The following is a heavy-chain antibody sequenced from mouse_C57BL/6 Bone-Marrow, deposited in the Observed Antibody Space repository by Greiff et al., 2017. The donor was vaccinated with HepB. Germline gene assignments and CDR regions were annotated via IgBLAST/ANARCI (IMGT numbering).Heavy chain of an antibody. Sequence: EVKLVESGAELVRPGASVKLSCTASGFNIKDDYMHWVKQRPEQGLEWIGWIDPENGDTEYASKFQSKATITADTSSNTAYLQLSSLTSEDTAVYYCTTRANYAMDYWGQGTSVTVSS. CDR3: TTRANYAMDY. CDR2: IDPENGDT. V-gene: IGHV14-4*01. CDR1: GFNIKDDY. J-gene: IGHJ4*01. D-gene: IGHD3-3*01.